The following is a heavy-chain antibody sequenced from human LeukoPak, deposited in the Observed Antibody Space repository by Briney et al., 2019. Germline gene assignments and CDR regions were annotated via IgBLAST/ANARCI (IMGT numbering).Heavy chain of an antibody. V-gene: IGHV1-8*03. Sequence: GASVKVSCKASGYTFTSYDINWVRQATGQGLEWMGWMNPNSGNTGYAQKFQGRVTITRNTSISTAYMELSSLRSEDTAVYYCARGRWLRSKIPLDISGHGTMVTASS. CDR1: GYTFTSYD. J-gene: IGHJ3*02. CDR2: MNPNSGNT. D-gene: IGHD5-12*01. CDR3: ARGRWLRSKIPLDI.